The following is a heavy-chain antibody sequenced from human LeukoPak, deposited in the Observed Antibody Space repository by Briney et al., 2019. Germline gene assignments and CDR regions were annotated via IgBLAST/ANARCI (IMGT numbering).Heavy chain of an antibody. V-gene: IGHV3-74*01. Sequence: GGSLRLSCAASGFTFSTYWMDWVRQAPGKGLVWVSRINNEETAANYAASVQGRFTISRDNAKSMLYLQMDSLRAEDTAVYYCATESTVGPIQTHALDIWGQGTMVTVSS. CDR3: ATESTVGPIQTHALDI. CDR1: GFTFSTYW. D-gene: IGHD1-26*01. CDR2: INNEETAA. J-gene: IGHJ3*02.